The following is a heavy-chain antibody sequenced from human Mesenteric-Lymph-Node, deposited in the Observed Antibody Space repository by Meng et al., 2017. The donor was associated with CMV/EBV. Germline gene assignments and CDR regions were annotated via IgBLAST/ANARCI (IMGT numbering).Heavy chain of an antibody. CDR1: GFTFSSYA. Sequence: GGSLRLSCAASGFTFSSYAMHWVRQAPGKGLEWVSAISGSGGSTYYADSVKGRFTISRDNSKNTLYLQMNSLRAEDTAVYYCAKDRVSYYDFGGGFDYWGQGTLVTVSS. J-gene: IGHJ4*02. V-gene: IGHV3-23*01. D-gene: IGHD3-3*01. CDR2: ISGSGGST. CDR3: AKDRVSYYDFGGGFDY.